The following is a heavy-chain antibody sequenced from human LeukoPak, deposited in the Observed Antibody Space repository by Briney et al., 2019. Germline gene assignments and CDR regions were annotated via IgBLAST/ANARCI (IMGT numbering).Heavy chain of an antibody. Sequence: ASVKVSCKPSGYTFIDHYLHWVRQAPGQGLESLGRIDPDTGDTNYPQKFQGRVTMTRDTSSSTAYMELNRLRSDDTAVYYCARAGHNSNSGGYDFWGLGTLVTVSS. J-gene: IGHJ4*02. CDR3: ARAGHNSNSGGYDF. CDR1: GYTFIDHY. V-gene: IGHV1-2*06. CDR2: IDPDTGDT. D-gene: IGHD3-22*01.